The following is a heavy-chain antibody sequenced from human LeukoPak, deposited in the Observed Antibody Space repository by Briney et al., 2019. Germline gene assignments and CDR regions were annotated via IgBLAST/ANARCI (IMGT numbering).Heavy chain of an antibody. J-gene: IGHJ3*02. Sequence: PSETLSLTCTVSGGSISSYYWSWIRQPPGKGLEWIGYIYYSGSTNYNPSLKSRVTISVDTSMNQFSLKLSSVTAADTAVYYCARDRDYYDSSGPGAFDIWGQGTMVTVSS. CDR3: ARDRDYYDSSGPGAFDI. V-gene: IGHV4-59*01. CDR2: IYYSGST. CDR1: GGSISSYY. D-gene: IGHD3-22*01.